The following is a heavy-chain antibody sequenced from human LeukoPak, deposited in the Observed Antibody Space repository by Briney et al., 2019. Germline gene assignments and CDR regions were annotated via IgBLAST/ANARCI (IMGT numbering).Heavy chain of an antibody. CDR2: INPSSGGA. D-gene: IGHD3-10*01. CDR3: ARDGNYYGSGAGPDSWFDP. CDR1: GYTFTNYY. V-gene: IGHV1-46*01. Sequence: GASVKVSCKASGYTFTNYYMHWARQAPGQGLEWMGIINPSSGGATYAQKFQGRVTMTRDTFTSTVYMELSSLRSEDTAVYCCARDGNYYGSGAGPDSWFDPWGQGTLVTVSS. J-gene: IGHJ5*02.